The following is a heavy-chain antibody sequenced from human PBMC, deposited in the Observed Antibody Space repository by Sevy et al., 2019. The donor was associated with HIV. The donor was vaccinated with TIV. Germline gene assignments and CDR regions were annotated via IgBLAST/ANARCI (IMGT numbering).Heavy chain of an antibody. CDR2: ISDGGST. CDR1: GFSVSDNS. CDR3: TRDQWNHGSGSFYFAS. V-gene: IGHV3-53*01. D-gene: IGHD3-10*01. J-gene: IGHJ4*02. Sequence: GGSLRLSCAASGFSVSDNSMSWVRQAPGKGLEWVSVISDGGSTYYAESVKGRFTISRDISGNTLYLQMNSLRVEDTADYHCTRDQWNHGSGSFYFASWGQGSLVTVSS.